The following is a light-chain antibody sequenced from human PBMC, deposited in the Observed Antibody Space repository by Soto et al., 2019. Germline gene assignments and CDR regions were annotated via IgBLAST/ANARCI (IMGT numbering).Light chain of an antibody. J-gene: IGKJ1*01. V-gene: IGKV1-5*01. CDR2: DAS. CDR3: QQYNSYSQT. CDR1: DNIVHW. Sequence: IQMTQATSTRSASVGDRVASTCRASDNIVHWLAWYQQKPGKAPKLLIYDASSLESGVPSRFSGSGCGTEFTLTISSLQPDDFATYYCQQYNSYSQTFGQGNKV.